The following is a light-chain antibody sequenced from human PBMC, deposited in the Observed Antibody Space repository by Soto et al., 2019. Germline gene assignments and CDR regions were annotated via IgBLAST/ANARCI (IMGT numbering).Light chain of an antibody. CDR2: DVS. CDR1: SSDVGGYHY. J-gene: IGLJ1*01. V-gene: IGLV2-11*01. CDR3: CSYACSYHHYV. Sequence: QSALTQPRSVSGSPGQSVTISCTGTSSDVGGYHYVAWYQQHPGTAPKLLIYDVSKRPSGVPDRFSGSKSGNTASLTISGLQAEDEADYYCCSYACSYHHYVFGTGTKVTV.